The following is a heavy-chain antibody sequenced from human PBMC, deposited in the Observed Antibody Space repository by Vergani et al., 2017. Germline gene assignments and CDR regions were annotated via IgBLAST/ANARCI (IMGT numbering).Heavy chain of an antibody. J-gene: IGHJ6*03. CDR3: ARDSGYCSSATCYSYYYYYMDA. Sequence: QVQLVQSGAEVKKPGSSVKVSCKASGGTFSSYAISWVRQAPGQGLEWMGRIIPILGTANYAQKFQGRVTITADESTSTAYMELSSLRSEDTAVYYCARDSGYCSSATCYSYYYYYMDAWGKGSTVTVSS. CDR2: IIPILGTA. D-gene: IGHD2-2*01. CDR1: GGTFSSYA. V-gene: IGHV1-69*11.